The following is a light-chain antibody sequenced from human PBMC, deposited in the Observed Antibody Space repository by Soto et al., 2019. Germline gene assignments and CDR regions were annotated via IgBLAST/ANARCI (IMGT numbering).Light chain of an antibody. CDR3: QQFNSYPIT. V-gene: IGKV1-5*01. CDR1: QNIRSR. J-gene: IGKJ5*01. CDR2: DAS. Sequence: ASVGDSVTITCRASQNIRSRLAWFQQKPGKAPKLLIYDASSLESGVPQRFSGSGSGTEFTLTISSLQTDDFATYYCQQFNSYPITFGQGTRLEIK.